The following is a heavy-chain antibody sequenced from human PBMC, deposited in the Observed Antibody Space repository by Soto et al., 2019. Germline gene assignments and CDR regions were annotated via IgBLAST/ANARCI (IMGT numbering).Heavy chain of an antibody. Sequence: GGSLRLSCAASGFTFSYYAMSWVRQSPGKGLEWVSVISGSGINTIYSDSVKGRFIISRDNSKNTLNLQMNSLRVDDTAVYYCAKDRDGDSGWFGDYWGQGILVTVSS. D-gene: IGHD3-10*01. J-gene: IGHJ4*02. CDR1: GFTFSYYA. CDR3: AKDRDGDSGWFGDY. V-gene: IGHV3-23*01. CDR2: ISGSGINT.